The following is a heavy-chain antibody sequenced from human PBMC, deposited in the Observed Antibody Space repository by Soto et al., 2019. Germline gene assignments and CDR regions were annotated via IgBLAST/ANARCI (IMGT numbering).Heavy chain of an antibody. J-gene: IGHJ4*02. CDR3: VKDDGGYPSTAPH. CDR1: GITISNYP. D-gene: IGHD3-22*01. Sequence: EVQLLESGGGLVQPGGSLRLSGAASGITISNYPMSWVRQAPGKGLDWVSGISGSGDRTYYADSAKGRFTIPKDISKNSLSLQLGNLGVEDTAVYFCVKDDGGYPSTAPHWGQGTLVTVSS. V-gene: IGHV3-23*01. CDR2: ISGSGDRT.